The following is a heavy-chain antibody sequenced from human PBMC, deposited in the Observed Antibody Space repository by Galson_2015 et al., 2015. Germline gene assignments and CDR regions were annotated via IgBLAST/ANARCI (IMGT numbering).Heavy chain of an antibody. CDR2: ISPDGATK. Sequence: SLRPSCAASGFTFTRHAMHWVRQTPDKGLEWVALISPDGATKHYVDSVKGRFTISRDNSKNRLHLEMGSLRTEDTAVYHCARPKVYCVDDAGICSVDAFDVWGQGTKVTVS. CDR1: GFTFTRHA. V-gene: IGHV3-30-3*01. D-gene: IGHD3-10*02. J-gene: IGHJ3*01. CDR3: ARPKVYCVDDAGICSVDAFDV.